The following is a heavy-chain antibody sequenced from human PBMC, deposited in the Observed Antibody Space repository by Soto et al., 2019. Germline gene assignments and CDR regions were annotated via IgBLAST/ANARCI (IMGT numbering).Heavy chain of an antibody. CDR2: IYYSGST. CDR3: ARLRITMVRGVSPTHYFDY. Sequence: PSETLSLTCTVSGGSISSYYWSWIRQPPGEGLEWIGYIYYSGSTNYNPSLKSRVTISVDTSKNQFSLKLSSVTAADTAVYYCARLRITMVRGVSPTHYFDYWGQGTLVTVSS. D-gene: IGHD3-10*01. CDR1: GGSISSYY. V-gene: IGHV4-59*08. J-gene: IGHJ4*02.